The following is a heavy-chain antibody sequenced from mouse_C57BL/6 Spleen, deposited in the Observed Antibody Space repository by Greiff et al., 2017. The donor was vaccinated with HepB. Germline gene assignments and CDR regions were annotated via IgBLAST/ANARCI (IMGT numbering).Heavy chain of an antibody. CDR2: ISSGSSTI. CDR1: GFTFSDYG. Sequence: EVNLVESGGGLVKPGGSLKLSCAASGFTFSDYGMHWVRQAPEKGLEWVAYISSGSSTIYYADTVKGRFTISRDNAKNTLFLQMTSLRSEDTAMYYCARRTAQATNYAMDYWGQGTSVTVSS. J-gene: IGHJ4*01. V-gene: IGHV5-17*01. CDR3: ARRTAQATNYAMDY. D-gene: IGHD3-2*02.